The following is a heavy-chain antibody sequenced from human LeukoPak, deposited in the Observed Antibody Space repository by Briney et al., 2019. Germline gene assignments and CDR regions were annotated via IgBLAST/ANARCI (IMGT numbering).Heavy chain of an antibody. CDR2: ISSSGSTI. V-gene: IGHV3-11*01. J-gene: IGHJ4*02. CDR1: GFTFRDYY. CDR3: ARDRYDYVWGSYRDY. Sequence: GGSPRLSCAASGFTFRDYYMSWIREAPGKGLEWVSYISSSGSTIYYADSVKGRFTISRDNAKNSLYLQTNSLRAEDTAVYYCARDRYDYVWGSYRDYWGQGTLVTVSS. D-gene: IGHD3-16*02.